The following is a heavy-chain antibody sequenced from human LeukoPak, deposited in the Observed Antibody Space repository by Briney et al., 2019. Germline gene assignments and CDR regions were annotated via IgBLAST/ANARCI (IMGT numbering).Heavy chain of an antibody. V-gene: IGHV1-69*05. CDR2: IIPIFGTA. D-gene: IGHD3-10*01. CDR3: ARGSPGKDYGSGGGV. J-gene: IGHJ4*02. Sequence: ASVKVSCKASGGTFSSYAISWVRQAPGQGLEWMGGIIPIFGTANYAQKFQGRVTITTDESTSTAYMELSSLRSEDTAVYYCARGSPGKDYGSGGGVWGQGTLVTVSS. CDR1: GGTFSSYA.